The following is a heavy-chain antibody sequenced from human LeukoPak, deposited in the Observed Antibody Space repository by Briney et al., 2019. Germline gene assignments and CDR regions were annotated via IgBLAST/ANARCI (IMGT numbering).Heavy chain of an antibody. Sequence: SETLSLTCAVYGGSFSGYYWSWIRQPPGKGLEWIGEINHSGSTNYNPSLKSRVTILVDTSKNQFSLKLSSVTAADTAVYYCARVPGGAVANTHFDYWGQGTLVTVSS. D-gene: IGHD6-19*01. V-gene: IGHV4-34*01. CDR1: GGSFSGYY. J-gene: IGHJ4*02. CDR2: INHSGST. CDR3: ARVPGGAVANTHFDY.